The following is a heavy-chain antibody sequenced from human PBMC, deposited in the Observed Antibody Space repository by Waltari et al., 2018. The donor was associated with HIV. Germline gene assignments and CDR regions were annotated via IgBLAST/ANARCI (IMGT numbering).Heavy chain of an antibody. CDR3: ATLTGDRSY. CDR1: GFTFDDYA. CDR2: ISWNSATI. D-gene: IGHD7-27*01. V-gene: IGHV3-9*01. Sequence: EVQLVESGGGLVQPGRSLRLSCAASGFTFDDYAMHWVRQAPGKGLEWVSGISWNSATIGYAYSVKGRFTISRDNAENSLYLQMNSLKPEDTALYYCATLTGDRSYWGQGTLVTVSS. J-gene: IGHJ4*02.